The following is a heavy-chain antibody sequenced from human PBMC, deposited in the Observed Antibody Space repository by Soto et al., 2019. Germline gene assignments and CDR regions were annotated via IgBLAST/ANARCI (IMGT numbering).Heavy chain of an antibody. D-gene: IGHD6-19*01. CDR3: ATGFTSGWNYSFDY. Sequence: GGSLRLSCVASGFTFSSHWMHWVRQAPGKGLVWVAGISSDGNNKHHTDSVKGRFTISRDNSKNTLYLQMNSLRTDDTAVYYCATGFTSGWNYSFDYWGQGTLVTVSS. CDR2: ISSDGNNK. CDR1: GFTFSSHW. J-gene: IGHJ4*02. V-gene: IGHV3-30-3*01.